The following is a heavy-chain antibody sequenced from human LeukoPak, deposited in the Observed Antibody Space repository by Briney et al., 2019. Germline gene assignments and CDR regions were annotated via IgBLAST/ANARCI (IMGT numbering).Heavy chain of an antibody. CDR1: GFTFSTNP. J-gene: IGHJ5*02. CDR2: ILGSGDTT. V-gene: IGHV3-23*01. D-gene: IGHD2-8*01. Sequence: GGSLRLSCAASGFTFSTNPMSWVRQAPGQGLEWVSAILGSGDTTFYADSVKGRFTISRDNSKNTLYLQLNSLRPEDTAVYFCVKEGFCTDGNRVSRFEPWGQGTLVTVSS. CDR3: VKEGFCTDGNRVSRFEP.